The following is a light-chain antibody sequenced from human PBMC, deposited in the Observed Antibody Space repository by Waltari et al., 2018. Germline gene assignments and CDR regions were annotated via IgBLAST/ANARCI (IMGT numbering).Light chain of an antibody. CDR2: KDT. Sequence: SYELTQPPSVSVSPGQTARITCSGDALPKQYAYWYQQKPGHAPMVLIFKDTDRHAGIPERFSGSSSGTTVTLTISGVQTEDEADYYCQSADSSGTYPSVFGGGTKLTVL. J-gene: IGLJ3*02. CDR3: QSADSSGTYPSV. V-gene: IGLV3-25*03. CDR1: ALPKQY.